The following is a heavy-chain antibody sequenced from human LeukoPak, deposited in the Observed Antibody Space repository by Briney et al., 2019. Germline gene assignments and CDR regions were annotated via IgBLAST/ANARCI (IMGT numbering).Heavy chain of an antibody. CDR2: ISVYHGHT. CDR1: GYTFTNYG. J-gene: IGHJ3*02. CDR3: ARAGGWAREDYKADAFHI. D-gene: IGHD6-19*01. V-gene: IGHV1-18*01. Sequence: ASVKVSCKASGYTFTNYGVNWVRQAPGQGLDWMGWISVYHGHTNYAQSLQGRVTMTADTSTNTAYMELRSLRSDDTAVYYCARAGGWAREDYKADAFHIWGQGTMVTVSS.